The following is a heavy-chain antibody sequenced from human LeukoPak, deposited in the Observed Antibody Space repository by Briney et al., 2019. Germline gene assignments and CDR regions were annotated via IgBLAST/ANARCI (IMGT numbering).Heavy chain of an antibody. CDR3: AKGTGRYGTFFDD. V-gene: IGHV3-9*01. Sequence: GGSLRLSCAATGFTFDDYAMHWVRHSPGRGLEWVSGISWNSGSLDYAASVRGRFTISRDNANNSLYLQMNSLRPEDSALYYCAKGTGRYGTFFDDWGQGTLVTVSS. CDR2: ISWNSGSL. D-gene: IGHD1-26*01. CDR1: GFTFDDYA. J-gene: IGHJ4*02.